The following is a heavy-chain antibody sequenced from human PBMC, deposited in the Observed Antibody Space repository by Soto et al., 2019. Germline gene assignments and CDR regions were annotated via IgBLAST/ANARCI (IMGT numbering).Heavy chain of an antibody. CDR2: IYYSGST. D-gene: IGHD6-19*01. Sequence: SETLSLTCTVSGAALSSGGYFYTWVRQPPGKGLEWLGCIYYSGSTNYNPSLKSRVTISVDTSKNQFSLKLSSVTAADTAVYYCAKDSFEQWLVGAGGFWHYYGMDVWGQGTTVTVSS. CDR1: GAALSSGGYF. CDR3: AKDSFEQWLVGAGGFWHYYGMDV. V-gene: IGHV4-61*08. J-gene: IGHJ6*02.